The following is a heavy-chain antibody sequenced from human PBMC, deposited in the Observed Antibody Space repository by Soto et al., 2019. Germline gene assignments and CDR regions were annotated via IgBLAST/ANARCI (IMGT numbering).Heavy chain of an antibody. Sequence: GGSLRLSCAASGFTFSSYWMHWVRQAPGKGLVWVPRIYSDGSSATYADSVKGRFTISRDNAKNTLYLQMNSLRAEDTAVYYCAKAPWSGYSFGYSFDYWGQGALVTVSS. V-gene: IGHV3-74*01. D-gene: IGHD3-3*01. CDR3: AKAPWSGYSFGYSFDY. J-gene: IGHJ4*02. CDR2: IYSDGSSA. CDR1: GFTFSSYW.